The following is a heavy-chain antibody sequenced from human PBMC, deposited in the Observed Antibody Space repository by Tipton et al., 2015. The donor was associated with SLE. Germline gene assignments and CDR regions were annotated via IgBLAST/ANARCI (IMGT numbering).Heavy chain of an antibody. J-gene: IGHJ3*02. CDR1: GASIYSDY. CDR2: IFDNGNS. D-gene: IGHD6-13*01. Sequence: TLSLTCTVSGASIYSDYWSWIRQPPGKGLEWIGYIFDNGNSNYNPSLKSRVTISIDTSKNQFSLRLTSLTAADTAVYYCARVVYSFSDAFDIWGQGTLVTVSS. V-gene: IGHV4-59*01. CDR3: ARVVYSFSDAFDI.